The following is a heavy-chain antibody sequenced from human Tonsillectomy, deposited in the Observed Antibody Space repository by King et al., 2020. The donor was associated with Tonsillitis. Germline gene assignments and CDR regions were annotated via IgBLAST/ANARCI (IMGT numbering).Heavy chain of an antibody. Sequence: QLQESGPGLVKPSETLSLTCTVSGGSISSYYWSWIRQPPGKGLEWVGYIYYSGITNYNPSLKSRVTISVDTSKNQFSLKLSSVTAADTAVYYCAREESYRFDPWGQGTLVTVSS. CDR3: AREESYRFDP. J-gene: IGHJ5*02. CDR1: GGSISSYY. V-gene: IGHV4-59*01. D-gene: IGHD3-16*02. CDR2: IYYSGIT.